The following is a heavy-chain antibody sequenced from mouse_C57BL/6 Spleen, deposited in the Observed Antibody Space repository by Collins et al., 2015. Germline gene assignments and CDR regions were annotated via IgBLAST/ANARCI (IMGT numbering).Heavy chain of an antibody. CDR2: INPYNGGT. CDR3: ATGLDY. Sequence: EVQLQQSGPEAGEAWSFNEDILARLLVTHSLATPWNWVKQSHGKNLEWIGLINPYNGGTSYNQKFKGKATLTVDKSSSTAYMELLSLTSEDSAVYYCATGLDYWGQGTTLTVSS. V-gene: IGHV1-18*01. J-gene: IGHJ2*01. CDR1: VTHSLATP. D-gene: IGHD4-1*01.